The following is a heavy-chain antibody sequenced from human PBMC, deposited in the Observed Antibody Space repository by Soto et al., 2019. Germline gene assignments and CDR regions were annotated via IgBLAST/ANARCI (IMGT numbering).Heavy chain of an antibody. D-gene: IGHD3-16*02. CDR1: GFTFSSYA. CDR3: ARGPPRRYYFDY. CDR2: ISYDGSNK. Sequence: LRLSCAASGFTFSSYAMHWVRQAPGKGLEWVAVISYDGSNKYYADSVKGRFTISRDNSKNTLYLQMNSLRAEDTAVYYCARGPPRRYYFDYWGQGTLVTVSS. V-gene: IGHV3-30-3*01. J-gene: IGHJ4*02.